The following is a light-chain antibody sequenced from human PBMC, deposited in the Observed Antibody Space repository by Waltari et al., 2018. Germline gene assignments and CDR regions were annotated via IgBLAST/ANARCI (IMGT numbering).Light chain of an antibody. CDR2: DAS. CDR3: QQYGSSPLA. V-gene: IGKV3-20*01. Sequence: EIVLPQSPGTPSFSPGERAPLPRRASQTISANYLAGYQQKPGQAPRLLIYDASSRATGIPDRFSGSGSGTDFTLTISRLEPEDFAVFYCQQYGSSPLAFGQGTKVEVK. J-gene: IGKJ1*01. CDR1: QTISANY.